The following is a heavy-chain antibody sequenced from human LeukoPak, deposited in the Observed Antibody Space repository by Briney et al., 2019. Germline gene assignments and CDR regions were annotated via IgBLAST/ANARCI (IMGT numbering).Heavy chain of an antibody. D-gene: IGHD3-16*01. V-gene: IGHV1-2*02. CDR3: AREGGSGGASWSHSYYYYMDV. J-gene: IGHJ6*03. CDR1: GYTFTSYG. CDR2: INPNSGGT. Sequence: ASVKVSCKASGYTFTSYGISWVRQAPGQGLEWMGWINPNSGGTNYAQKFQGRVTMTRDTSISTAYMELSRLRSDDTAVYYCAREGGSGGASWSHSYYYYMDVWGKGTTVTVSS.